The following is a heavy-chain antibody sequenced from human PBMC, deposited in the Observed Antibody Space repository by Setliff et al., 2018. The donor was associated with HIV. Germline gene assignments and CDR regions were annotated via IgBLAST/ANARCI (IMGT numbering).Heavy chain of an antibody. J-gene: IGHJ4*02. CDR2: FDPQDGET. CDR3: VKGAGGYYDY. D-gene: IGHD2-15*01. CDR1: GYTLSELS. Sequence: ASVKVSCKVYGYTLSELSIHWVRQAPGKGLEWMGYFDPQDGETVYAQKFQGRVTMARDTSISTAYMELNRLTSDDTALYYCVKGAGGYYDYWSQGALVTVS. V-gene: IGHV1-24*01.